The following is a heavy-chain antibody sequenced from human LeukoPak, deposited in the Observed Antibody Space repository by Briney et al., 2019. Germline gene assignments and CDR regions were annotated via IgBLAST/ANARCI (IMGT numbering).Heavy chain of an antibody. V-gene: IGHV3-30*02. CDR1: GFTFRSYA. D-gene: IGHD6-13*01. CDR2: IRYDGNNK. CDR3: AKVAAGGNWFDP. Sequence: GGSLRLSCEAYGFTFRSYAMHWVRQAPGKGLEWVAFIRYDGNNKYYADSVKGRFSISRDNSKNTLYLQMDSLRAEDTAVYYCAKVAAGGNWFDPWGQGTLVTVSS. J-gene: IGHJ5*02.